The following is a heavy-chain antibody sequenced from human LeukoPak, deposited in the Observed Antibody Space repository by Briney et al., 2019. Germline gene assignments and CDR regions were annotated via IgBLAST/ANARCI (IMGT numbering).Heavy chain of an antibody. CDR1: GDSVSSNSAA. J-gene: IGHJ4*02. V-gene: IGHV6-1*01. D-gene: IGHD1-26*01. CDR3: ASSIIVGASLGY. Sequence: SQTLSLTCAISGDSVSSNSAAWTWIRQSPSRGLEWLGRTYYRSKWYNDYAISVKSRITINPDTSKNQFSLQLNSVTPEDTAVYYCASSIIVGASLGYWGQGTLVTVSS. CDR2: TYYRSKWYN.